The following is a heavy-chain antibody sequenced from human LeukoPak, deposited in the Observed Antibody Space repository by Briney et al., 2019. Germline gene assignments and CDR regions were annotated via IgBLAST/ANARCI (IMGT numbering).Heavy chain of an antibody. Sequence: GGSLRLSCAASGFTFSSYWMHWVRQAPRKGLVWVSRISSDGSSTSYADSVKGRFTIFRDNAKNTLYLEMNSLGAEDTAVYYCARALPPSVNTPWKWGQGTQVTVSS. CDR3: ARALPPSVNTPWK. CDR1: GFTFSSYW. J-gene: IGHJ4*02. V-gene: IGHV3-74*01. D-gene: IGHD1-1*01. CDR2: ISSDGSST.